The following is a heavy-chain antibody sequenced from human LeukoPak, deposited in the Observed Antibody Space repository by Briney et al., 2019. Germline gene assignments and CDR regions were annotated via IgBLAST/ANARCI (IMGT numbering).Heavy chain of an antibody. Sequence: PGGSLRLSCAALGITFNTYDIRWGPQAPGKGLEGVYTINCNSGTTSYAASVRGRFTISRDNSKNTLYLQLNTLRADDTATYYCAKPISGGLAVTADWFHPWGQGTLVVVSS. CDR3: AKPISGGLAVTADWFHP. CDR1: GITFNTYD. CDR2: INCNSGTT. J-gene: IGHJ5*01. D-gene: IGHD6-19*01. V-gene: IGHV3-23*01.